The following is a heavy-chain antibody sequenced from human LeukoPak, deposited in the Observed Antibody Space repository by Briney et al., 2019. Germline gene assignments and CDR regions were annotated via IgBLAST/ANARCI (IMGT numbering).Heavy chain of an antibody. Sequence: SETLSLTCAVYGGSFSGYYWSWIRQPPGKGLEWIGCISYSGSTNYHPSLKSRVTISLDTSENQFSLKLSSVTAADTAVYYCARDYGASAAWGQGTLVTVSS. V-gene: IGHV4-59*01. CDR2: ISYSGST. CDR1: GGSFSGYY. J-gene: IGHJ4*02. CDR3: ARDYGASAA. D-gene: IGHD4/OR15-4a*01.